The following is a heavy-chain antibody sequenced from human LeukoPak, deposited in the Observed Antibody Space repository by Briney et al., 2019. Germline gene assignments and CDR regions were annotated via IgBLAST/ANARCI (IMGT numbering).Heavy chain of an antibody. V-gene: IGHV3-30-3*01. J-gene: IGHJ5*02. CDR2: ISSDGVTK. Sequence: GGSLRLSCVASGVTLSNYAMSWARQAPGKGLEWVATISSDGVTKHYADYVKGRFTISRDNSDDMLYLQMTSLRPEDTAVYYCARGRAAFGYSGDNWFDPWGQGTLVTVSS. CDR3: ARGRAAFGYSGDNWFDP. D-gene: IGHD6-19*01. CDR1: GVTLSNYA.